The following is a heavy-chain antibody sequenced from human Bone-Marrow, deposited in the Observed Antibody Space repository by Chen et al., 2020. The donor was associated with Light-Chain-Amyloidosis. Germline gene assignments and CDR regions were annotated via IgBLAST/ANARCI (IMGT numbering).Heavy chain of an antibody. Sequence: QVQLQQSGPGLVKPSQTLSLTCAISGDSVSSNSAAWNWIRQSPSRGLEWLGRTYYRSQRYYDYAMSVKGRIIINPDTSKNQFSLQLKSVTPEDTAVYYCTRMPSRHSSGWFENWFDPWGQGTLVTVSS. D-gene: IGHD6-19*01. CDR3: TRMPSRHSSGWFENWFDP. V-gene: IGHV6-1*01. CDR1: GDSVSSNSAA. CDR2: TYYRSQRYY. J-gene: IGHJ5*02.